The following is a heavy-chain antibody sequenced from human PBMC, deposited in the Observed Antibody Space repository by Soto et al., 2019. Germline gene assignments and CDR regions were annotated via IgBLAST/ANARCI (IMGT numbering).Heavy chain of an antibody. CDR2: IDPIDSYT. CDR3: ATRRCSTSYCPRSDCAPDP. J-gene: IGHJ5*02. Sequence: PGEYLTISCKGLGYTFTDYWINWVRQMPGTGLEWMGMIDPIDSYTTYSPSFQVRVSLSIDNSIGTAYLQLKGLSASDTAVYYCATRRCSTSYCPRSDCAPDPWG. D-gene: IGHD2-21*01. CDR1: GYTFTDYW. V-gene: IGHV5-10-1*01.